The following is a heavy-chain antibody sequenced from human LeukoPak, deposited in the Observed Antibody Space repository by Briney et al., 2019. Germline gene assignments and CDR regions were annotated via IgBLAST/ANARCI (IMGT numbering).Heavy chain of an antibody. CDR3: AELGITMIGGV. J-gene: IGHJ6*04. CDR1: EFTFSNFG. CDR2: IHYDGSKK. D-gene: IGHD3-10*02. Sequence: QSGGSLRLSCAASEFTFSNFGMHWVRQAPGKGLEWVALIHYDGSKKYYADSVRGRFTISRDNSKNTLYLQMNSLRAEDTAVYYCAELGITMIGGVWGKGTTVTISS. V-gene: IGHV3-30*02.